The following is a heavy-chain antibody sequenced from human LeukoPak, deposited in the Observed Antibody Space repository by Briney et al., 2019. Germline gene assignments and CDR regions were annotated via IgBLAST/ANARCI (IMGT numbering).Heavy chain of an antibody. V-gene: IGHV4-61*02. J-gene: IGHJ3*02. CDR1: GGSISSGGYY. Sequence: PSETLSLTCTVSGGSISSGGYYWSWIRQPAGKGLEWIGRIYTSGSTNYNPSLKSRVTMSVDTSKNQFSLKLSSVTAADTAVYYCASSLIQLWFRDAFDIWGQGTMVTVSS. CDR3: ASSLIQLWFRDAFDI. CDR2: IYTSGST. D-gene: IGHD5-18*01.